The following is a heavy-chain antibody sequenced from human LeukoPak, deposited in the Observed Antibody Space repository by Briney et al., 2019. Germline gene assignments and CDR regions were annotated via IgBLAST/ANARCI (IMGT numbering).Heavy chain of an antibody. D-gene: IGHD3-9*01. V-gene: IGHV1-2*02. CDR1: GYTFTDYH. CDR2: INPNSGGT. J-gene: IGHJ3*02. Sequence: ASVTVSCKASGYTFTDYHMHWMRQAPGQGLECMGWINPNSGGTNYAQKFQGRVTMTRDTSISTAYMELSRLRSDDTAVYYCARFDILTGYSLGAFDIWGQGTMVTVSS. CDR3: ARFDILTGYSLGAFDI.